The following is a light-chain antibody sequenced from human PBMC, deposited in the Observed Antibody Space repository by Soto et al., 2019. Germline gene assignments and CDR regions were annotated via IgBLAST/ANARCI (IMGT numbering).Light chain of an antibody. V-gene: IGLV2-23*02. CDR1: SIDIGSYDL. CDR3: CSFADFTYV. J-gene: IGLJ1*01. Sequence: QSALTQPASVSGSPGQSITISCTGTSIDIGSYDLVSWYQQHPGTAPKLIIYEVTKRPSGVSTRFSGSKSGNTASLTISGLQAVDEADYYCCSFADFTYVFGTGTKLTVL. CDR2: EVT.